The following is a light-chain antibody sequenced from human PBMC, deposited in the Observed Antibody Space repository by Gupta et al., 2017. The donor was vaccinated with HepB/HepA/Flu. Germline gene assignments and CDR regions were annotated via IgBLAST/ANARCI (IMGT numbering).Light chain of an antibody. J-gene: IGKJ2*01. V-gene: IGKV4-1*01. CDR1: QSVFYSSTNKNY. CDR3: QQYYSAPYT. Sequence: DIVVTQSPDSLPVSLGERATINCKSSQSVFYSSTNKNYLAWYQQKPGQPPTLLIYWASSRESGVPDRFSGSGSVTDFTLTINSLQAEDVAVYYCQQYYSAPYTFGQETKLDIK. CDR2: WAS.